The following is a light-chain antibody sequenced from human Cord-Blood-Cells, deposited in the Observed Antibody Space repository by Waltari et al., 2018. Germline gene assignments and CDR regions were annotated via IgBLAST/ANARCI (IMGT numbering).Light chain of an antibody. J-gene: IGLJ1*01. CDR1: RSDVGGYTF. CDR3: SSYTSSSTYV. CDR2: DVS. Sequence: QSALTQPASVSGPLGQPITISCPGPRSDVGGYTFVPWYQQHPGKAPKLMIYDVSNRPSGVSNRFSGSKSGNTASLTISGLQAEDEADYYCSSYTSSSTYVFGTGTKVTVL. V-gene: IGLV2-14*01.